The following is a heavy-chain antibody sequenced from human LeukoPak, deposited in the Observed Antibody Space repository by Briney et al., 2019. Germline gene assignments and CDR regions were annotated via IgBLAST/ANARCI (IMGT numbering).Heavy chain of an antibody. CDR2: INPNTGGT. D-gene: IGHD2-21*02. V-gene: IGHV1-2*02. CDR1: GYTFTNYY. Sequence: ASVKVSCKASGYTFTNYYMHGVRQAPGQGPEWMGWINPNTGGTKYAQKFQGRVTMTRDTSISTAYMELSRLTSGDTAVYYCAIPPCSDGYCFFDYWGQGTLVTVSS. CDR3: AIPPCSDGYCFFDY. J-gene: IGHJ4*02.